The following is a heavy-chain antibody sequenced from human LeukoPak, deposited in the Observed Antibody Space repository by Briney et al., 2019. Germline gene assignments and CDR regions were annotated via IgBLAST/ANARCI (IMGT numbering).Heavy chain of an antibody. CDR1: GGTFSSYT. CDR3: ARNGIVVVTPANYFDY. Sequence: ASVKVSCRASGGTFSSYTISWVRQAPGQGLEWMGRIIPILGIANYAQKFQGRVTITADKSTSTAYMELSSLRSEDTAVYYCARNGIVVVTPANYFDYWGQGTLVTVSS. CDR2: IIPILGIA. D-gene: IGHD3-22*01. V-gene: IGHV1-69*02. J-gene: IGHJ4*02.